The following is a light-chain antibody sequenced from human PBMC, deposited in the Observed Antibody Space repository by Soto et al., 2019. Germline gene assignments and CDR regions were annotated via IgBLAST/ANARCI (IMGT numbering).Light chain of an antibody. Sequence: QSVLTQPASVSGSPGQSITISCTGTSSDIGGYNYVSWYQQYPGKAPKLLIYSDNQRPSGVPDRFSGSKSGTSASLAISGLRSEDEADYYCAAWDDRLSGYGFGGGTKVTVL. J-gene: IGLJ1*01. CDR1: SSDIGGYNY. V-gene: IGLV1-47*02. CDR3: AAWDDRLSGYG. CDR2: SDN.